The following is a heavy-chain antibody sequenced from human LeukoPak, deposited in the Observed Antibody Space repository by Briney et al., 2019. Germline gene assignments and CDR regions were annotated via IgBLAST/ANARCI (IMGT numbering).Heavy chain of an antibody. CDR1: GYTFTSYA. Sequence: ASVKASCKASGYTFTSYAISWVRQAPGQGLEWMGWISAYNGNTNYAQNFQGRVTMTTDTSTSTAYMELRSLGSDDTAVYYCARDSYYGSGTYFYYWGQGTLVTVSS. D-gene: IGHD3-10*01. CDR2: ISAYNGNT. J-gene: IGHJ4*02. V-gene: IGHV1-18*01. CDR3: ARDSYYGSGTYFYY.